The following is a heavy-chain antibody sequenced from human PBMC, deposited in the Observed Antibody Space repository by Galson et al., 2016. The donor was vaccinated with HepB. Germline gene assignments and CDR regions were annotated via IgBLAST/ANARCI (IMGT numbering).Heavy chain of an antibody. D-gene: IGHD1-26*01. J-gene: IGHJ4*02. CDR2: MYTRGTT. V-gene: IGHV4-4*07. Sequence: SETLSLTCTVSGGSISRFYWSWIRQPAGKGLGWIGRMYTRGTTNYNPSLTIRVTMSVDTSKNQFSLKLSSVTAADTAVYYCVRDLGGSYLYWGQGTLVTVSS. CDR1: GGSISRFY. CDR3: VRDLGGSYLY.